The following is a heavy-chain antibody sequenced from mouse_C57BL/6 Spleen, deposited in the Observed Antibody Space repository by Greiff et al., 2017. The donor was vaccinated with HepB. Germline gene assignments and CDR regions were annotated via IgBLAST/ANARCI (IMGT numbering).Heavy chain of an antibody. Sequence: EVQLVESGGGLVKPGGSLKLSCAASGFTFSSYTMSWVRQTPEKRLEWVATISGGGGNTYYPDSVKGRFTISRDNAKNTLYLQMSSLRSEDTALYYCARRYYGSSSVYAMDYWGQGTSVTGSS. D-gene: IGHD1-1*01. CDR2: ISGGGGNT. J-gene: IGHJ4*01. CDR3: ARRYYGSSSVYAMDY. CDR1: GFTFSSYT. V-gene: IGHV5-9*01.